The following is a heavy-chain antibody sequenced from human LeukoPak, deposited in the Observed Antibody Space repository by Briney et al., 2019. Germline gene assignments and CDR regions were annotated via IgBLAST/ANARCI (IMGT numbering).Heavy chain of an antibody. V-gene: IGHV1-3*01. CDR2: INAGNGNT. CDR3: ARDRDNFDY. J-gene: IGHJ4*02. CDR1: GYTFTSYA. Sequence: GASVKVSCKASGYTFTSYAMHWERQAPGQRLEWMGWINAGNGNTKYPQKFQGRVTITRDTSASTAYMELSSLRSEDTAVYYCARDRDNFDYWGQGTLVTVSS. D-gene: IGHD2-15*01.